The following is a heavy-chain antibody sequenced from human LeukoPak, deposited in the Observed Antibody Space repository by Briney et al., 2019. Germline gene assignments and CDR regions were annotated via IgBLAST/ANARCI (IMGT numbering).Heavy chain of an antibody. CDR1: GGSFSNYY. CDR2: IYYSGST. J-gene: IGHJ4*02. Sequence: PSETLSLTCAVSGGSFSNYYWSWIRQPPGKGLEWIGSIYYSGSTYYNPSLKSRVTISVDTSKNQFSLKLSSVTAADTAVYYCARITPNYYGSAWGQGTLVTVSS. V-gene: IGHV4-39*01. CDR3: ARITPNYYGSA. D-gene: IGHD3-10*01.